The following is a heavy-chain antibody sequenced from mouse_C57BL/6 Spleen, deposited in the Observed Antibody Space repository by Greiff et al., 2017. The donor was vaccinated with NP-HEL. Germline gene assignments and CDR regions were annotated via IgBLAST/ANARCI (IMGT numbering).Heavy chain of an antibody. D-gene: IGHD1-1*01. Sequence: QVQLKQSGAELVKPGASVKMSCKASGYTFTSYWITWVKQRPGQGLEWIGDIYPGSGSTNYNEKFKSKATLTVDTSSSTAYMQLSSLTSEDSAVYYCAREDYGKGHYFDYWGQGTTLTVSS. CDR2: IYPGSGST. CDR1: GYTFTSYW. J-gene: IGHJ2*01. CDR3: AREDYGKGHYFDY. V-gene: IGHV1-55*01.